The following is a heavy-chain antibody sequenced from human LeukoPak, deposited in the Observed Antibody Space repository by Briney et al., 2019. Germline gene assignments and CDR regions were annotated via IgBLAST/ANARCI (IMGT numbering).Heavy chain of an antibody. Sequence: SQTLSLTCTVSGGSISSGGYYWSWIRQPPGKGLEWIGYIYHSGSTYYNPSLKSRVTISVDRSKNQFSLKLSSVTAADTAVYYCARGRKISIAVAGPTTDAFDIWGQETMVTVSS. CDR1: GGSISSGGYY. J-gene: IGHJ3*02. V-gene: IGHV4-30-2*01. D-gene: IGHD6-19*01. CDR2: IYHSGST. CDR3: ARGRKISIAVAGPTTDAFDI.